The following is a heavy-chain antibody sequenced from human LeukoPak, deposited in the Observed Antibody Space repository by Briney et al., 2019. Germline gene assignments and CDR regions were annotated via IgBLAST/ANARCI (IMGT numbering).Heavy chain of an antibody. J-gene: IGHJ5*02. CDR1: GGSFSVYY. CDR3: ARGGAGLRYFDWLSSWFDP. V-gene: IGHV4-34*01. D-gene: IGHD3-9*01. Sequence: SETLSLTCAVYGGSFSVYYWSWIRQPPGKGLEWIGEINHSGSTNYNPSLKSRVTISVDTSKNQFSLKLSSVTAADTAVYYCARGGAGLRYFDWLSSWFDPWGQGTLVTVSS. CDR2: INHSGST.